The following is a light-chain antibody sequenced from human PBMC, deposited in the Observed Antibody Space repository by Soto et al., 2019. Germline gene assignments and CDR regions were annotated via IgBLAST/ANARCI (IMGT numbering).Light chain of an antibody. CDR2: KVS. CDR1: SSDIGGYNR. J-gene: IGLJ3*02. Sequence: QSALTQPPSVSGSPGQSVTISCTGTSSDIGGYNRISWYQQTPGTAPKFIIYKVSYRPSGVPARFSGSKSGNTASLTISGLQAEDEADYYCLSYRYTNTWVFGGGTKLTVL. V-gene: IGLV2-18*02. CDR3: LSYRYTNTWV.